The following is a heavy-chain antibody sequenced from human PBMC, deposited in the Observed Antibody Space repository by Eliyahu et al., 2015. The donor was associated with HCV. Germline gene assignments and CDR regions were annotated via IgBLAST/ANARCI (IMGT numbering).Heavy chain of an antibody. CDR3: AHRQYGSGTPYFDY. V-gene: IGHV2-5*02. D-gene: IGHD3-10*01. CDR1: GFSLNTFRVA. Sequence: QITLEEPGPTLVKPTQTLTLTCTFSGFSLNTFRVAVAWIRQPPGKALEWLALIYWDDDKRYSPSLESRLTITKDASKNQVVLTMTNVDPVDTATYYCAHRQYGSGTPYFDYWGQGTLVTVSS. J-gene: IGHJ4*02. CDR2: IYWDDDK.